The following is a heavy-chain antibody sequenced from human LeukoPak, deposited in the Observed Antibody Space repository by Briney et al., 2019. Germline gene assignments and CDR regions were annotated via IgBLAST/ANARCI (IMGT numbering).Heavy chain of an antibody. J-gene: IGHJ4*02. CDR3: AKMGTIFGVVFYFDY. Sequence: PGGSLRLSCAASGFIFSSYAMSWVRQAPGKGLEWVSAISGSGGSTYYADSVKGRFTISRDNSKNTLYLQMNSLRAEDTAVYYCAKMGTIFGVVFYFDYWGQGTLVTVSS. CDR2: ISGSGGST. D-gene: IGHD3-3*01. CDR1: GFIFSSYA. V-gene: IGHV3-23*01.